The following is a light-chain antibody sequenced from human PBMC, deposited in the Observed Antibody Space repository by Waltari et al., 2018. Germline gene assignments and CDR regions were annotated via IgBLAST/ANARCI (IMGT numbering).Light chain of an antibody. CDR3: GGWDDSLNGWV. V-gene: IGLV1-47*01. J-gene: IGLJ3*02. CDR2: RNN. Sequence: QSVMTQPPSASGTPGQRVPISCSGSSSNTGNNHVSWYQQLPGAAPKLLIYRNNQRPSGVPDRFSVSKSGTSASLAISGLRSEDEADYYCGGWDDSLNGWVFGGGTKLTVL. CDR1: SSNTGNNH.